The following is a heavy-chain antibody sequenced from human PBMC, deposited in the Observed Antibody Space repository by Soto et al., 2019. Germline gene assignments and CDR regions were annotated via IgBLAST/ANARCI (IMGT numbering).Heavy chain of an antibody. Sequence: EVQLVESGGGLVQPGGSLRLSCAASGFTFSSYWMHWVRQAPGKGLVWVSRMNSDGSTTTYAASVKGRFTISRDNAENTLYLQMNSLRAEDTAVYYCARVAYGDYWCDPWGQGTLVTVSS. CDR2: MNSDGSTT. J-gene: IGHJ5*02. CDR3: ARVAYGDYWCDP. D-gene: IGHD4-17*01. V-gene: IGHV3-74*01. CDR1: GFTFSSYW.